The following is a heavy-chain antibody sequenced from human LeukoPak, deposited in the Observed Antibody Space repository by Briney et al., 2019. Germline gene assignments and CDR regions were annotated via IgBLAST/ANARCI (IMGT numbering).Heavy chain of an antibody. CDR1: GFTFSSYS. Sequence: GGSLRLSCAASGFTFSSYSMNWVRQAPGKGLEWVPSISSSSSYLYYADSVKGRFTISRDNAKNSLYLQMNSLRAEDTAVYYCARERGYSYGYSDYWGQGTLVTVSS. CDR2: ISSSSSYL. CDR3: ARERGYSYGYSDY. V-gene: IGHV3-21*01. D-gene: IGHD5-18*01. J-gene: IGHJ4*02.